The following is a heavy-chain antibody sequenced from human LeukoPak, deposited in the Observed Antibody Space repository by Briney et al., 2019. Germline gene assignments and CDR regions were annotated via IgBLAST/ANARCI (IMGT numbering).Heavy chain of an antibody. CDR1: GYTFTGYY. J-gene: IGHJ4*02. Sequence: ASVKVSCKASGYTFTGYYMHWVRQAPGQGLEWMGWINPNSGGTNYAQKFQGRVTMTRDTSISTAYMELSSLRSEDTAVYYCATYLRFLEWLAIDYWGQGTLVTVSS. CDR2: INPNSGGT. D-gene: IGHD3-3*01. CDR3: ATYLRFLEWLAIDY. V-gene: IGHV1-2*02.